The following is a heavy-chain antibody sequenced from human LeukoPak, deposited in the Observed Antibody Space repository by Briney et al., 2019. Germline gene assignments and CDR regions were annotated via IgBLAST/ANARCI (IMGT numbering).Heavy chain of an antibody. Sequence: PGGSLRLSCAASGSTVSSNYMSWVRQAPGKGLEWVSVIYSGGSTYYADSVKGRFTISRDNSKNTLYLQMNSLRAEDTAVYYCASLPTVDTIFGVVIDYWGQGTLVTVSS. CDR2: IYSGGST. CDR3: ASLPTVDTIFGVVIDY. V-gene: IGHV3-53*01. CDR1: GSTVSSNY. D-gene: IGHD3-3*01. J-gene: IGHJ4*02.